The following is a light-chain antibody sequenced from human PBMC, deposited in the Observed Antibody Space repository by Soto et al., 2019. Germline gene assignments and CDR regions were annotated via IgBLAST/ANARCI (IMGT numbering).Light chain of an antibody. CDR3: SSYTSSTNYV. CDR2: EVT. CDR1: ISDVGSFNY. J-gene: IGLJ1*01. V-gene: IGLV2-14*01. Sequence: QSVLTQPASVSGSPGQSITLSCTATISDVGSFNYVSWYQHHPGKAPKLMIYEVTSRPSGVSNRFSGSKSGNTASLTISGLQAEDEADYYCSSYTSSTNYVFGTGTKANVL.